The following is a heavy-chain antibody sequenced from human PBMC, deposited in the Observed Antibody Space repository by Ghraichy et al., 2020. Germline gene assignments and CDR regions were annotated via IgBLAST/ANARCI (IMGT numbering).Heavy chain of an antibody. J-gene: IGHJ6*03. Sequence: SQTLSLTCAVYGGSFSGYYWSWIRQPPGKGLEWIGEINHSGSTNYNPSLKSRVTISVDTSKNQFSLKLSSVTAADTAVYYCAREGQQLAYYYYYMDVWGKGTTVTVSS. V-gene: IGHV4-34*01. CDR1: GGSFSGYY. D-gene: IGHD6-13*01. CDR2: INHSGST. CDR3: AREGQQLAYYYYYMDV.